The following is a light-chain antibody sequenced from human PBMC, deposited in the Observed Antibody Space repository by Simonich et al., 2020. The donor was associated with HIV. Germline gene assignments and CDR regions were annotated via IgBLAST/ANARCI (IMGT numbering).Light chain of an antibody. CDR1: QGLSTS. V-gene: IGKV1-9*01. J-gene: IGKJ3*01. CDR2: AAS. CDR3: QHLNSDPLT. Sequence: IQLTQSPSFLSASVGGRVTITCRASQGLSTSLAWDQQKPGKAPKILIYAASTLQSGVPSRFSGSGSGTEFTLTISSLQPEDFATYYCQHLNSDPLTFGPGTKVDIK.